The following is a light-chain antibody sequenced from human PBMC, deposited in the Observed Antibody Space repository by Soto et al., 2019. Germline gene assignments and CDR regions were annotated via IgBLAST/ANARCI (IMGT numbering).Light chain of an antibody. CDR3: QQRSNWPRGT. J-gene: IGKJ1*01. CDR2: DAS. V-gene: IGKV3-11*01. Sequence: EIVLTQSPATLSLSPGERATLSCRASQSFSSYLACYQQKPGQAPRLLIYDASNRATGIPARFSGSGSGTDFTLTISSLEPEDFAVYYCQQRSNWPRGTFGQGTKVEIK. CDR1: QSFSSY.